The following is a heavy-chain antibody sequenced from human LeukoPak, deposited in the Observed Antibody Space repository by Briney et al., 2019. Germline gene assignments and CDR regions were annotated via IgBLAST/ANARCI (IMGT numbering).Heavy chain of an antibody. V-gene: IGHV4-34*01. CDR1: GGSFSGYY. CDR2: INHSGST. D-gene: IGHD3-10*01. J-gene: IGHJ5*02. Sequence: SETLSLTCAVYGGSFSGYYWSWIRQPPGKGLEWIGEINHSGSTNYNPSLKSRVTISVDTSKNQFSLKLSSVTAADTAVYYCASLDITMVRGVILASSRNNWFDPWGQGTLVTVSS. CDR3: ASLDITMVRGVILASSRNNWFDP.